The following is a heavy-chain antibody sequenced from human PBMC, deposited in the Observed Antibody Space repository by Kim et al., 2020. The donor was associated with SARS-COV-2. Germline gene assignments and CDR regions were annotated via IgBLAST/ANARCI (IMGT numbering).Heavy chain of an antibody. CDR3: VRGYAGGPFDL. D-gene: IGHD3-16*01. J-gene: IGHJ4*02. Sequence: GGSLRLSCAASGFTFGDYGMSWVRQAPGKGLEWVSGINRNSDSTGYADSVKGRFTISRDNAKNSLFLQMNSPRAEDTALYHCVRGYAGGPFDLWGQGTLV. CDR2: INRNSDST. V-gene: IGHV3-20*01. CDR1: GFTFGDYG.